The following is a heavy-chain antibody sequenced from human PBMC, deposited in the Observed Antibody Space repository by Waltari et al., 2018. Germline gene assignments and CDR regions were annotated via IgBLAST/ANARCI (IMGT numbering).Heavy chain of an antibody. CDR2: IRSKAYGGTT. J-gene: IGHJ1*01. D-gene: IGHD1-26*01. CDR3: TRDRDSGSYYVYFQH. Sequence: VQLVESGGGLVQPGRSLRLSCTASGFTFGDYAMSWVRQAPGKGLEWVGFIRSKAYGGTTEYAASVKGRFTISRDDSKSIAYLQMNSLKTEDTAVYYCTRDRDSGSYYVYFQHWGQGTLVTVSS. V-gene: IGHV3-49*04. CDR1: GFTFGDYA.